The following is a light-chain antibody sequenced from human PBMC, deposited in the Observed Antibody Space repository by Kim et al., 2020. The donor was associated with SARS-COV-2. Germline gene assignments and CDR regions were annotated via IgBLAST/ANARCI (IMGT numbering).Light chain of an antibody. V-gene: IGKV1-39*01. CDR3: QQSYSTPPGWT. J-gene: IGKJ1*01. CDR1: QSIASY. CDR2: AAS. Sequence: VGDRVTIPCRASQSIASYLNWYQQKPGTAPNLLIYAASSLQSGVPPRFSGSGSGTDFTLTISSLQPEDFATYYCQQSYSTPPGWTFGQGTKVDIK.